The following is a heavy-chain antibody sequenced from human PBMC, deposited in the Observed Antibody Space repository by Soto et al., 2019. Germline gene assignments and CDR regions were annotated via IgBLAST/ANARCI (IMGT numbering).Heavy chain of an antibody. V-gene: IGHV4-34*01. Sequence: PSETLSLTCAVYGGSFSGYYWSWIRQPPGKGLEWIGEINHSGSTNYSPSLKSRVTISVDTSKNQFSLKLSSVTAADTAVYYCARGISFWEQWLTHYYYYYMDVWGKGTTVTVSS. D-gene: IGHD6-19*01. J-gene: IGHJ6*03. CDR1: GGSFSGYY. CDR2: INHSGST. CDR3: ARGISFWEQWLTHYYYYYMDV.